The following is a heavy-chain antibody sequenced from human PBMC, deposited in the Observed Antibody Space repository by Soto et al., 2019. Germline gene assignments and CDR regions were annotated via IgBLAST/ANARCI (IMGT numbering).Heavy chain of an antibody. Sequence: GAPVKASCKASGPTFTGYYMHWVRQAPGQGLEWMGWIDPSSGGTNYAQKFRGRVTMTRDTSISTAYMEMSRLRSDDTAVYCCAREGWELQFYGMDVWGQGTTVTVSS. CDR3: AREGWELQFYGMDV. J-gene: IGHJ6*02. V-gene: IGHV1-2*02. D-gene: IGHD1-26*01. CDR1: GPTFTGYY. CDR2: IDPSSGGT.